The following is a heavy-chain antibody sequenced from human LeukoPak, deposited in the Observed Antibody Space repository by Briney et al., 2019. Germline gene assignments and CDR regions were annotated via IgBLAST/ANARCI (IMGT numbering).Heavy chain of an antibody. V-gene: IGHV3-30*02. Sequence: PGGSLRLSCVASGFTFSSYGMHWVRQAPGKGLEWVAFLRYDGSNKYYADSVKGRFTISRDNSKNTLYLQMNSLRAEDTAVYYCAKDLGRGVKYYFDYWGQGTLVTVSS. J-gene: IGHJ4*02. CDR2: LRYDGSNK. D-gene: IGHD3-10*01. CDR1: GFTFSSYG. CDR3: AKDLGRGVKYYFDY.